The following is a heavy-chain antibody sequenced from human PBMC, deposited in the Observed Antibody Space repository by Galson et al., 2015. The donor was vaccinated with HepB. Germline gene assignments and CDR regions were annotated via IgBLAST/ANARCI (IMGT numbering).Heavy chain of an antibody. CDR3: ATDPSTGIAVAGN. V-gene: IGHV1-69-2*01. J-gene: IGHJ4*02. CDR2: VDPEDGET. CDR1: GYTFTDYY. Sequence: VKVSCKVSGYTFTDYYMHWVQQAPGKGLEWMGLVDPEDGETIYAEKFQGRVTITADTSTDTAYMELSSLRSEDTAVYYCATDPSTGIAVAGNWGQGTLVTVSS. D-gene: IGHD6-19*01.